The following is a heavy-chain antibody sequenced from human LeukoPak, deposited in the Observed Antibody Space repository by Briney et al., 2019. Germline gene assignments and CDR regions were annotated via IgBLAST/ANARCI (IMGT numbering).Heavy chain of an antibody. CDR2: IYYSGST. D-gene: IGHD3-9*01. CDR1: GGSISIYY. Sequence: SETLSLTCTVYGGSISIYYWSWIRQPPGKGLEWIGYIYYSGSTNYNPSLKSRVTISVDTSKNQFSLKLSSVTAADTAVYYCARDLYDILTGLPYGMDVWGQGTTVTVSS. J-gene: IGHJ6*02. CDR3: ARDLYDILTGLPYGMDV. V-gene: IGHV4-59*01.